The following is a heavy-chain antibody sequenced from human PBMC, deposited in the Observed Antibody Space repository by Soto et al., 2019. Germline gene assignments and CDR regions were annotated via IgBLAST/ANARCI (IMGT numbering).Heavy chain of an antibody. V-gene: IGHV1-18*01. Sequence: QVQLVQSGPEVKKPGASVKVSCKTCGYIFTSYGISWVRQAPGQGLEWMGWITTDKGKTTYAQKFQGRVTMTTDTSTSTAYMEMRSLRSDDTAVYYCATRSPAFDYWGQGTLVTVSS. CDR2: ITTDKGKT. CDR3: ATRSPAFDY. J-gene: IGHJ4*02. CDR1: GYIFTSYG.